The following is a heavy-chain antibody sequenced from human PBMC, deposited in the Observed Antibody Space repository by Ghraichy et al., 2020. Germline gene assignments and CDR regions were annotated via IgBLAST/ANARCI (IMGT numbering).Heavy chain of an antibody. CDR1: GFTFDDYA. V-gene: IGHV3-9*01. CDR3: AKDIRPGAANLIGKNAFDI. CDR2: ISWNSGSI. D-gene: IGHD1-14*01. Sequence: SLNISCAASGFTFDDYAMHWVRQAPGKGLEWVSGISWNSGSIGYADSVKGRFTISRDNAKNSLYLQMNSLRAEDTALYYCAKDIRPGAANLIGKNAFDIWGQGTMVTVSS. J-gene: IGHJ3*02.